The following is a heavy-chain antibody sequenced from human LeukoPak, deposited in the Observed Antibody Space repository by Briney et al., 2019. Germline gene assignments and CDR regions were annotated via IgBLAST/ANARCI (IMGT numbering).Heavy chain of an antibody. CDR3: ARVWTGQWPPHYYYMDV. J-gene: IGHJ6*03. Sequence: PGGTLRLSCAASGFTFSSYGMSWVRQAPGKGLEWVSGISSSSSYIYYADSVKGRFTISRDNAKNSLYLQMNSLRAEDTAVYYCARVWTGQWPPHYYYMDVWGKGTTVTISS. CDR1: GFTFSSYG. D-gene: IGHD6-19*01. V-gene: IGHV3-21*01. CDR2: ISSSSSYI.